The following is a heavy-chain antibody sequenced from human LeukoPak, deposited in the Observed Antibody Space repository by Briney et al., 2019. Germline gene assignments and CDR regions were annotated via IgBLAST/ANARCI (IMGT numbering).Heavy chain of an antibody. CDR3: ARVFPSLGFGELHYYFDY. CDR1: GFTFSSYE. J-gene: IGHJ4*02. V-gene: IGHV3-48*03. D-gene: IGHD3-10*01. Sequence: GSLRLSCAASGFTFSSYEMNWVRQAPGQGLEWVSHSSSSGSTRYYADSVKGRFIISRDNAKNSLYLQMNSLRAEDTAVYYCARVFPSLGFGELHYYFDYWGQGTLVTVSS. CDR2: SSSSGSTR.